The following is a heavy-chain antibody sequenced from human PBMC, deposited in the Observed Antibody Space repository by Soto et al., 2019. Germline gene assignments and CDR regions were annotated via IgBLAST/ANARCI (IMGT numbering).Heavy chain of an antibody. J-gene: IGHJ4*02. V-gene: IGHV3-7*01. D-gene: IGHD6-25*01. Sequence: EVQLVESGGGLVQTGGSLRXXCAXXXXXXXXXXMSWVXQAPGKGLEWVANIKQAGSEKYYVDSVNGRFIISRDDAKNSLFLQVNSLRVEDTAVYYCAREKRANGYFDYWGQGTLVTVSS. CDR1: XXXXXXXX. CDR2: IKQAGSEK. CDR3: AREKRANGYFDY.